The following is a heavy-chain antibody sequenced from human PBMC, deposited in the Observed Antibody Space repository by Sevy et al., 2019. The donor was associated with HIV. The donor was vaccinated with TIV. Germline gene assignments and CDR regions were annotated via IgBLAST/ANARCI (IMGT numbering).Heavy chain of an antibody. Sequence: ASVKVSCKASGGTFSSYAISWVRQAPGQELEWMGGIIPIFGTANYAQKFQGRVTITADESTSTAYMELSSLRSEDTAVYYCASRHYGDYEDYWGQGTLVTVSS. J-gene: IGHJ4*02. CDR2: IIPIFGTA. CDR3: ASRHYGDYEDY. CDR1: GGTFSSYA. V-gene: IGHV1-69*13. D-gene: IGHD4-17*01.